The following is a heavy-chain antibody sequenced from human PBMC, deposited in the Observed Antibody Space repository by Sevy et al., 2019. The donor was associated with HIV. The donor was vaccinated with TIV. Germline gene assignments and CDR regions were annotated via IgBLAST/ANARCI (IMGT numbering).Heavy chain of an antibody. CDR1: GFTFSDYY. CDR3: ARDKETGIFDY. D-gene: IGHD7-27*01. V-gene: IGHV3-11*01. CDR2: ISSSGSTI. J-gene: IGHJ4*02. Sequence: GRSLRLSCAASGFTFSDYYMSWIRQAPGKGLEWVSYISSSGSTIYYADSVKGRFTISRDNAKNSLYLQMNSLRAEDTAVYYCARDKETGIFDYWGQGTLVTVSS.